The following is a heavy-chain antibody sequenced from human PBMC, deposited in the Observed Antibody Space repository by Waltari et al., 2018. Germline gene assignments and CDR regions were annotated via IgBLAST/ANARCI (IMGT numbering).Heavy chain of an antibody. CDR2: ISASRAAI. CDR1: EFTFGVFS. CDR3: ATEPAPGAGINY. V-gene: IGHV3-48*01. D-gene: IGHD6-19*01. Sequence: EVQLVESGGGFVQPGGSLRLSCVGSEFTFGVFSMHWSRQAPGKGLEWVAYISASRAAIYYAESVKGRFTISRDNAKNSLFLQMTNLGVEDTAVYYCATEPAPGAGINYWGQGILVTVSS. J-gene: IGHJ4*02.